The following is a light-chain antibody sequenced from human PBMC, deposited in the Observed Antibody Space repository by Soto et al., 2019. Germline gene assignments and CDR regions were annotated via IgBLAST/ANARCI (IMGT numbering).Light chain of an antibody. CDR3: QQFGLSPWT. J-gene: IGKJ1*01. Sequence: EIVFTQAYGTPSFSPGERATLSCRASQTISTSLAWYQHRPGRAPRLLIYGASNRATGIPDRFSGSGSGTDFTLTINRLEPEDFAVYSCQQFGLSPWTFGQGTKVDIK. CDR2: GAS. V-gene: IGKV3-20*01. CDR1: QTISTS.